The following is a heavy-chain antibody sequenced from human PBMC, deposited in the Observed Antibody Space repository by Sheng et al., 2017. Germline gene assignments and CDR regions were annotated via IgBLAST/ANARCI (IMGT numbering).Heavy chain of an antibody. CDR1: GFTFSNYE. Sequence: EVQLVESGGGLVQPGGSLRLSCAASGFTFSNYEMNWIRQAPGKGLEWVSYISSSDNTIYYADSVKGRFTISRDNAKNSVFLQMNSLRVEDTAVYYCASLWVAGYWGQGTLVTVSS. D-gene: IGHD2-21*01. CDR2: ISSSDNTI. J-gene: IGHJ4*02. V-gene: IGHV3-48*03. CDR3: ASLWVAGY.